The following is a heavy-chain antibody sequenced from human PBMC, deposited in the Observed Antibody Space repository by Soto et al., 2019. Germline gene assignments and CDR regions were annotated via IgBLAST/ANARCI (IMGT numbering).Heavy chain of an antibody. J-gene: IGHJ6*02. CDR2: ISAYNGNT. CDR1: GYTVTIYG. D-gene: IGHD5-18*01. V-gene: IGHV1-18*01. Sequence: VKVSCKGSGYTVTIYGISWVRQAPGQGLEWMGWISAYNGNTNYAQKLQGRVTMTTDTSTSTAYMELRSLRSDDTAVYYCASHGGYSYGLWYYYGMDVWGQGTTVTVSS. CDR3: ASHGGYSYGLWYYYGMDV.